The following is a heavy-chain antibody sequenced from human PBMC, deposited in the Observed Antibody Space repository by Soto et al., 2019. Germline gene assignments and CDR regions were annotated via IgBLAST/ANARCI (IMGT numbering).Heavy chain of an antibody. CDR1: GYSFTSYW. CDR2: IYPGDSDT. D-gene: IGHD2-21*02. Sequence: PGESLKISCKGSGYSFTSYWIGWVRQMPGKGLEWMGIIYPGDSDTRYSPSFQGQVTISADKSISTAYLQWSSLKASDTAMYYCARSYCGGDCYLETPPPAFDYWGQGTLVTVSS. J-gene: IGHJ4*02. V-gene: IGHV5-51*01. CDR3: ARSYCGGDCYLETPPPAFDY.